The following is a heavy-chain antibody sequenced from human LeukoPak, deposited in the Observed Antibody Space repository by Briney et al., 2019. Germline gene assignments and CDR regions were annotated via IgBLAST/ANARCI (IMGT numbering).Heavy chain of an antibody. CDR1: GGSISSGSYY. CDR3: ARDSRGVVQTGY. Sequence: PSETLSLTCTVSGGSISSGSYYWSWIRQPAGKGLEWIGRIYTSGSTNYNPSLKSRVTISVDTSKNQFSLKLSSVTAADTAVYYCARDSRGVVQTGYWGQGTLVTVSS. D-gene: IGHD3-10*01. V-gene: IGHV4-61*02. J-gene: IGHJ4*02. CDR2: IYTSGST.